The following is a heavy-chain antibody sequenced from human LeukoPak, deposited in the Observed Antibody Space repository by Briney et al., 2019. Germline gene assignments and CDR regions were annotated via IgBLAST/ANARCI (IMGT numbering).Heavy chain of an antibody. J-gene: IGHJ4*02. Sequence: SGTLSLTCAVSGASITSSHWWSWARQPPGKGLEWIGEIHDSGTTNYKPSPKSRVTMSLDKSNNQISLKLTSVTAADTAVYYCATYFYGDYAIHYFDFWGQGTLVTVSS. CDR1: GASITSSHW. V-gene: IGHV4-4*02. D-gene: IGHD4-17*01. CDR3: ATYFYGDYAIHYFDF. CDR2: IHDSGTT.